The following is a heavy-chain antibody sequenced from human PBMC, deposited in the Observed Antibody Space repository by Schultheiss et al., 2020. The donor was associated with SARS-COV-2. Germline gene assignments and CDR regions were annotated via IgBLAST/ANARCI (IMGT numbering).Heavy chain of an antibody. CDR2: FDPEDGET. Sequence: ASVKVSCKVSGFSLTDLSMHWVRQAPGKGLEWMGGFDPEDGETIYAQKFQGRVTMTEDASTDTAYMELSSLRSEDTAVYYCATDIVVLPAAPQQTLDYWGQGTLVNVSS. CDR3: ATDIVVLPAAPQQTLDY. J-gene: IGHJ4*02. CDR1: GFSLTDLS. V-gene: IGHV1-24*01. D-gene: IGHD2-2*01.